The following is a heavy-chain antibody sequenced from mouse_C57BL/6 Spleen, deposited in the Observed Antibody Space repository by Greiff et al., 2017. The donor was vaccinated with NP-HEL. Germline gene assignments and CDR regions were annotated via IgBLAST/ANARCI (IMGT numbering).Heavy chain of an antibody. CDR3: TTPYYDYDGGYFEV. D-gene: IGHD2-4*01. V-gene: IGHV14-1*01. CDR2: IDPEDGDT. Sequence: VHVKQSGAELVRPGASVKLSCTASGFNIKDYYMHWVKQRPEQGLEWIGRIDPEDGDTEYAPKFQGKATMTADTSSNTAYLQLSSLTSEDTAVYYCTTPYYDYDGGYFEVWGTGTTVTVSS. CDR1: GFNIKDYY. J-gene: IGHJ1*03.